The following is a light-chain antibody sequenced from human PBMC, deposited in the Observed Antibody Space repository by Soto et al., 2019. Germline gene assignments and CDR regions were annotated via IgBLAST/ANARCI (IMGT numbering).Light chain of an antibody. V-gene: IGKV3-15*01. CDR2: GAS. CDR3: QQYNSWLWT. CDR1: QSVSSK. Sequence: EIVMTQSPATLSVSPGPGDSPSCRARQSVSSKLAWYQQKTGQAPRLLIYGASTRATGIPARFSGSGSGTEFTLIISSLQSEDSAVYYCQQYNSWLWTFGQGTKVEIK. J-gene: IGKJ1*01.